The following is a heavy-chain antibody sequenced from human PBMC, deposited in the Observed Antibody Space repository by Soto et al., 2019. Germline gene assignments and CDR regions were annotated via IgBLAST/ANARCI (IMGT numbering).Heavy chain of an antibody. J-gene: IGHJ4*02. Sequence: QVQLHESGPGLVKPSQTLSLPCSVSAGSMDSGTYCWNWIRQHPGKGLEWIGYMYYRGYTYYNPSLKSRVTMSVDTSKNQFSLNLNSVTAADTAVYYCATARSDGSATVDYWGQGTLVTVSS. D-gene: IGHD3-10*01. V-gene: IGHV4-31*03. CDR3: ATARSDGSATVDY. CDR1: AGSMDSGTYC. CDR2: MYYRGYT.